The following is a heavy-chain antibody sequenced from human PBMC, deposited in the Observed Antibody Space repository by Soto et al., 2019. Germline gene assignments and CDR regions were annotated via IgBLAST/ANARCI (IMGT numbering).Heavy chain of an antibody. J-gene: IGHJ5*02. Sequence: GGSLRLSCAASGFTFSSYAMHWVRQAPGKGLEWETVISYDGNNKYYADSMEGRFTISRDNSKNTLYLQMNSLRTEDTGVYYCARAQQTTVTSPLADTWGRGSLVTVSS. CDR1: GFTFSSYA. CDR2: ISYDGNNK. D-gene: IGHD4-17*01. V-gene: IGHV3-30-3*01. CDR3: ARAQQTTVTSPLADT.